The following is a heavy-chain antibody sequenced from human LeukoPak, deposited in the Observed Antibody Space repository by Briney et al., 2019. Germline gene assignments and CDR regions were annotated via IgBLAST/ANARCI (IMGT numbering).Heavy chain of an antibody. J-gene: IGHJ2*01. D-gene: IGHD2-2*01. V-gene: IGHV3-7*04. CDR2: IKQDGSEK. CDR1: GFTFSSYW. Sequence: PGGSLRLSCAASGFTFSSYWMSWVRQAPGKGLEWVANIKQDGSEKYYVDSVKGRFTISRDNAKDSLYLQMNSLRAEDTAVYYCARGVPAAISDWYFDLWGRGTLVTVSS. CDR3: ARGVPAAISDWYFDL.